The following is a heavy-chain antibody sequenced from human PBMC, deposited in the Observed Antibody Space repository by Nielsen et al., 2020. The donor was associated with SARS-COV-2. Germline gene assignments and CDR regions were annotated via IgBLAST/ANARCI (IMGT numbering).Heavy chain of an antibody. V-gene: IGHV1-18*04. D-gene: IGHD1-26*01. CDR3: AVQVGTGANYMDV. CDR2: ISGYNGDT. CDR1: GYTFTNYG. Sequence: ASVKVSCKASGYTFTNYGISWVRQAPGQGLEWMGWISGYNGDTNYAQKFQGRVTMTTDTSTSTAYMELSSLRSEDTAVYYCAVQVGTGANYMDVWGKGTTVTVSS. J-gene: IGHJ6*03.